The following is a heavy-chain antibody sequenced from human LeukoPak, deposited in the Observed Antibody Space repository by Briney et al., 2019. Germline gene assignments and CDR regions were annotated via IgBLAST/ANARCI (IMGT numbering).Heavy chain of an antibody. CDR1: GYTFTSYG. CDR2: INPNSGGT. CDR3: AREDIVVVPAARPFFDY. V-gene: IGHV1-2*02. Sequence: ASVKVSCKASGYTFTSYGISWVRQAPGQGLEWMGWINPNSGGTNYAQKFQGRVTMTRDTSISTAYMELSRLRSDDTAVYYCAREDIVVVPAARPFFDYWGQGTLVTVSS. J-gene: IGHJ4*02. D-gene: IGHD2-2*01.